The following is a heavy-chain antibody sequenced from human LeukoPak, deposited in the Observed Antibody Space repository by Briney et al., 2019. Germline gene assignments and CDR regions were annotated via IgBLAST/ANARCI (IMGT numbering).Heavy chain of an antibody. V-gene: IGHV3-23*01. J-gene: IGHJ4*02. CDR1: GFTFSSYA. Sequence: GGSLRLSCAASGFTFSSYAMSWVRQAPGKGLEWVSAISGSGGSTYYADSVKGRFTISRDNSKNTPYLQMNSLRAEDTAVYYCAKDLGGSYYAPYYFDYWGQGTLVTVSS. CDR3: AKDLGGSYYAPYYFDY. CDR2: ISGSGGST. D-gene: IGHD1-26*01.